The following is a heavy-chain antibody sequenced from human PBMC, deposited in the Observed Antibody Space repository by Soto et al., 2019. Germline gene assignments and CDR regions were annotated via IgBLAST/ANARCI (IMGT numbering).Heavy chain of an antibody. J-gene: IGHJ3*02. V-gene: IGHV1-18*01. CDR2: ISAYNGNT. CDR1: GYTFTSYG. CDR3: ASRRYYDIWSGQRDAYDI. Sequence: ASVKVSCKASGYTFTSYGISWVRQAPGQGIEWMGWISAYNGNTNYAQKLQGRVTMTTDTSTSTAYMELRSLRSDDTAVYYCASRRYYDIWSGQRDAYDIWSQGSMVTDS. D-gene: IGHD3-3*01.